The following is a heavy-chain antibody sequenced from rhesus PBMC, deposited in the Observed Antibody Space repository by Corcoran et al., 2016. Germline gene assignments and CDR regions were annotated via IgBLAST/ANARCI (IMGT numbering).Heavy chain of an antibody. J-gene: IGHJ4*01. CDR1: GFSLSTSGMG. CDR3: ARRYTVTTVGFDY. CDR2: IYWDDDK. D-gene: IGHD4-23*01. Sequence: QVTLKESGPALVKPTQTLTLTCTFSGFSLSTSGMGVGWIRQPSRKTLEWLAHIYWDDDKRYRTSLKSRLTISKDTSKIQVVLTMTNMDPVDTATYYCARRYTVTTVGFDYWGQGVLVTVSS. V-gene: IGHV2-1*01.